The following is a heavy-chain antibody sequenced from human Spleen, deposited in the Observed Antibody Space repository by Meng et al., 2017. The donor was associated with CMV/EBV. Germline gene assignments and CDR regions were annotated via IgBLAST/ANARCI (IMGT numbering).Heavy chain of an antibody. Sequence: SETLFLTCTVSGGSISSYYWSWIRQPPGKGLEWIGYIYYSGSTNYNPSLKSRVTISVDTSKNQFSLKLSSVTAADTAMYYCARVGGITGTSDYWGQGTLVTVSS. D-gene: IGHD1-7*01. CDR3: ARVGGITGTSDY. J-gene: IGHJ4*02. CDR1: GGSISSYY. V-gene: IGHV4-59*01. CDR2: IYYSGST.